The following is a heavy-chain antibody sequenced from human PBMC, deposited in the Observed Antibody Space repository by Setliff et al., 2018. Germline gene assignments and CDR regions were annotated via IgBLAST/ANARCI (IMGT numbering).Heavy chain of an antibody. J-gene: IGHJ6*03. CDR2: IYYSGST. V-gene: IGHV4-59*12. CDR3: VRTDYSDGRYSMDV. D-gene: IGHD6-19*01. CDR1: GGSISTYY. Sequence: LSLTCTVSGGSISTYYWSWIRQPPGKGLEWIGYIYYSGSTNYNPSLKSRVTISVDKSTNQFSLKLNSVTAADTAVYYCVRTDYSDGRYSMDVWGKGTTVTVS.